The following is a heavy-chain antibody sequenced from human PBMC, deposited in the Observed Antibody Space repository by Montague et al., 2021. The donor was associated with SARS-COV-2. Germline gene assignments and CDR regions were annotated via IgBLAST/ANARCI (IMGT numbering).Heavy chain of an antibody. CDR3: ARFADRLLFIASYYGMDV. D-gene: IGHD2-2*01. V-gene: IGHV4-34*01. CDR1: VSWYSGAD. Sequence: SETLSLTCSRLVSWYSGADRKSTRLNPSHQLDSYADICLKKNTNYNPSLKSRVTISVDTSKNQFSLKLSSVTAADTAVYYCARFADRLLFIASYYGMDVWGQGTTVTVSS. J-gene: IGHJ6*01. CDR2: ICLKKNT.